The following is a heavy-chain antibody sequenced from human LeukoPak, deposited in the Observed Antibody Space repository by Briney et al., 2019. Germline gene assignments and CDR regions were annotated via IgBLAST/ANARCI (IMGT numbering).Heavy chain of an antibody. Sequence: PSETLSLTCTVSDYSISSGYYWGRIRQPQGKGLEWIGSIYHSGSTYYNPSLKSRVTISVDTSKNQFSLKLSSVTGADAAVYYCARGTVGATVYYFDYWGQGTLVTVSS. J-gene: IGHJ4*02. CDR3: ARGTVGATVYYFDY. V-gene: IGHV4-38-2*02. CDR1: DYSISSGYY. D-gene: IGHD1-26*01. CDR2: IYHSGST.